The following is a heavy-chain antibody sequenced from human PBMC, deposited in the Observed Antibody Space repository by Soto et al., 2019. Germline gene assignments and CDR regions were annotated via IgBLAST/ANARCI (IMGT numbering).Heavy chain of an antibody. CDR1: AVSMSRNRCF. J-gene: IGHJ5*02. V-gene: IGHV4-39*01. D-gene: IGHD2-21*02. Sequence: TLPLPCPFTAVSMSRNRCFWGWIRQTPGKGLEWIGSIYYSGSTYYNPSLKSRVTVSVDTSKNQFSLKLSSVTAADTAVYYCARHPSDFWFDPWGQG. CDR3: ARHPSDFWFDP. CDR2: IYYSGST.